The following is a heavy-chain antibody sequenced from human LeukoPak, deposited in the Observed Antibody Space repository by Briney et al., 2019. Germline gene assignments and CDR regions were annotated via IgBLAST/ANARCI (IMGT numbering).Heavy chain of an antibody. CDR2: INAGNGNT. CDR1: GYTFTSYA. V-gene: IGHV1-3*01. CDR3: AGASLRFLEWLTNRYFDY. J-gene: IGHJ4*02. Sequence: ASVKVSCKASGYTFTSYALHWVRQASGQRLVCMGWINAGNGNTRYSQKFQGRVTIPRDTSASTAYMELSSLRSEDTAVYYCAGASLRFLEWLTNRYFDYWGQGTLVTVSS. D-gene: IGHD3-3*01.